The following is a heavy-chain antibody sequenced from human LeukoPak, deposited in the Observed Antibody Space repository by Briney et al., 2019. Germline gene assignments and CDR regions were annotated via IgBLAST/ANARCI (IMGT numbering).Heavy chain of an antibody. J-gene: IGHJ5*02. Sequence: SETLSLTCTVSGGSISSFYWSWIRQPPGKGLEWIAYIYYSGITNYNPSLKSRATISVDTSKKQFSLKLSSVTAADTAVYYCARVTIAAAGIEGWFDPRGQGTLVTVSS. CDR1: GGSISSFY. V-gene: IGHV4-59*01. D-gene: IGHD6-13*01. CDR2: IYYSGIT. CDR3: ARVTIAAAGIEGWFDP.